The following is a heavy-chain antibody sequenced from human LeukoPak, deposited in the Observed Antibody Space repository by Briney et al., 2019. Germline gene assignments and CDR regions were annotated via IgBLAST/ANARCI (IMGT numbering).Heavy chain of an antibody. J-gene: IGHJ4*02. CDR1: GFTFSNAW. CDR3: TRGGYSRGWYRDYFDY. CDR2: IKSKTDGGTT. D-gene: IGHD6-19*01. Sequence: GGSLRLSCEASGFTFSNAWMKWVRQAPGKGLEWVGRIKSKTDGGTTDYATPVKGRFTISRDDSKHTLFLQMNSLKTEDTAVYYCTRGGYSRGWYRDYFDYWGQGTLVTVSS. V-gene: IGHV3-15*01.